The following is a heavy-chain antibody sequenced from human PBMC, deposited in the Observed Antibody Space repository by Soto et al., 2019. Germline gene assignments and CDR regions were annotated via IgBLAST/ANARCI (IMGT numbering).Heavy chain of an antibody. V-gene: IGHV4-4*02. CDR3: ARERYGSGSPFDS. CDR2: IYHSGSK. D-gene: IGHD3-10*01. J-gene: IGHJ4*02. Sequence: QVQLQESGPGLVKPSGTLSLTCTVSGGSIFSSSWWSWVRQSPGKGLEWIGEIYHSGSKNYDPSLKSRVTISDDKSKNQFSLKLTSVTAADTAMYYCARERYGSGSPFDSWGQGTLVTVSS. CDR1: GGSIFSSSW.